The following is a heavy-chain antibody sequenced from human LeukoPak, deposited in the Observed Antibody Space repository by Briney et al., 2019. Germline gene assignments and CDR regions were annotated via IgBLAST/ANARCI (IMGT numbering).Heavy chain of an antibody. Sequence: SSETLSLTCTVSGGSISSSNYYWGWIRQPPGKGLEWIGSIYHSGSTYQNPSLKSRVTISVDTSKDQFSLKLSSVTAADTAVYYCARSSGYSSSRVLNWFDPWGPGTLVTVSS. CDR3: ARSSGYSSSRVLNWFDP. V-gene: IGHV4-39*01. D-gene: IGHD6-13*01. CDR2: IYHSGST. CDR1: GGSISSSNYY. J-gene: IGHJ5*02.